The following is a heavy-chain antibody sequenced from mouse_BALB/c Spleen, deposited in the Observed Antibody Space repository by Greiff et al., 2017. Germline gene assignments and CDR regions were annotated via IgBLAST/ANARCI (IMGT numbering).Heavy chain of an antibody. CDR2: ISDGGSYT. J-gene: IGHJ2*01. CDR1: GFTFSDYY. V-gene: IGHV5-4*02. Sequence: EVQLVESGGGLVQPGGSLKLSCAASGFTFSDYYMYWVRQTPEKRLEWVATISDGGSYTYYPDSVKGRFTISRDNAKNNLYLQMSSLKSEDTAMYYCAREGGSSSLFDYWGQGTTLTVSS. D-gene: IGHD1-3*01. CDR3: AREGGSSSLFDY.